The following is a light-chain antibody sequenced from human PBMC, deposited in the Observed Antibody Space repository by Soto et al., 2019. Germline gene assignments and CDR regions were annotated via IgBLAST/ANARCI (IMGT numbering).Light chain of an antibody. CDR3: QQYNNWPPIT. V-gene: IGKV3D-15*01. J-gene: IGKJ5*01. CDR1: QSVTSN. Sequence: EIVLTQSPDTLAVSPGEVATLSCWASQSVTSNLAWYQQKRGQAPRLLVYAASTRATGVPARFSGSGSGTEFTRTISRLQSEDFAVYYCQQYNNWPPITFGQGTRLEIK. CDR2: AAS.